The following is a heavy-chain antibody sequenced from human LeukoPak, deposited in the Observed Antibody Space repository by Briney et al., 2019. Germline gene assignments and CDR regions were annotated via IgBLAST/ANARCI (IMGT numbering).Heavy chain of an antibody. CDR3: ARDDSGGYIPYGMDV. CDR1: GGSISSYY. J-gene: IGHJ6*02. D-gene: IGHD6-19*01. V-gene: IGHV4-59*01. CDR2: IYYSGST. Sequence: PSETLSLTCTVSGGSISSYYWSWIRQPPGKGLEWIGYIYYSGSTNYNPSLKSRVTISVDTSKNQFSLKLSSVTAADTAVYYCARDDSGGYIPYGMDVWGQGTTVTVSS.